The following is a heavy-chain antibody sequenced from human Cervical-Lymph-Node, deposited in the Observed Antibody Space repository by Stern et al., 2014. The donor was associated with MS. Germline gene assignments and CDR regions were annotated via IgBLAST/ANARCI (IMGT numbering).Heavy chain of an antibody. J-gene: IGHJ4*02. D-gene: IGHD2-8*01. Sequence: HLVASGGAVVQPGRSLRLSCAASGFTFSRYGMHWVRQAPGQGLEWVTVISYDGNHKYYAASVKGRFTISRDNSKNTLHLQMNSVTPDDTAIYYCARDYEDTSMLFDHWGQGTLVTVSS. CDR3: ARDYEDTSMLFDH. V-gene: IGHV3-30*03. CDR1: GFTFSRYG. CDR2: ISYDGNHK.